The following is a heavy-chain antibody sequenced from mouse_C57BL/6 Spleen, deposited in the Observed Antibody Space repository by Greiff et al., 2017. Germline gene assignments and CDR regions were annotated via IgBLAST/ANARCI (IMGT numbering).Heavy chain of an antibody. D-gene: IGHD2-5*01. CDR3: ARDAYYSNYGGMDY. CDR2: INPGSGGT. Sequence: QVQLQQSGAELVRPGTSVKVSCKASGYAFTNYLIEWVKQRPGQGLEWIGVINPGSGGTNYNEKFKGKATLTADKSSSTAYMQLSSLTSEDSAVYFCARDAYYSNYGGMDYWGQGTSVTVSS. V-gene: IGHV1-54*01. J-gene: IGHJ4*01. CDR1: GYAFTNYL.